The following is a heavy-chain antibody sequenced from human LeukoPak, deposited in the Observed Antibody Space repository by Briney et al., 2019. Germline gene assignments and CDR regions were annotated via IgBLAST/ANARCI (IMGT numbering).Heavy chain of an antibody. J-gene: IGHJ4*02. V-gene: IGHV3-30*04. CDR3: ARVQGGGYRTADY. CDR2: ILENGSNQ. Sequence: TGGSLRLSCAASGFTFSNYIMHWVRQAPGKGLDWVAVILENGSNQYYADSVKGRFTISRDNSKNTLFLQMNSLRSEDTAMYYCARVQGGGYRTADYWGQGTLVTVSS. CDR1: GFTFSNYI. D-gene: IGHD6-19*01.